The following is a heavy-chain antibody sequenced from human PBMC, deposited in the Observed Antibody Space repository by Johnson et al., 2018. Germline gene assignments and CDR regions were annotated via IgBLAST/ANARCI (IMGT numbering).Heavy chain of an antibody. J-gene: IGHJ3*02. V-gene: IGHV3-30-3*01. CDR2: ISYGGSSI. CDR1: GFSFSNYA. D-gene: IGHD1-1*01. CDR3: SRDFNAGFDAFDI. Sequence: QVQLVQSGGGVVQXGRSLRLXCTASGFSFSNYAMYWVRQAPGKGLEWVAIISYGGSSIYYTDSVKGRFTISRDNSKNTLYLQMNRLRTDDTAVYYCSRDFNAGFDAFDIWGQGTMVTVSS.